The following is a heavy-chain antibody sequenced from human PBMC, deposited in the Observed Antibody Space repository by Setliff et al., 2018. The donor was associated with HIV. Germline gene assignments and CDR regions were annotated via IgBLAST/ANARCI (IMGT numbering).Heavy chain of an antibody. CDR2: IYTSGST. Sequence: SETLSLTCTVSGGSISSYYWSWIRQPAGKGLEWIGRIYTSGSTNSNPSLKSRVTISADTSKNQFSLKLTSVTAADTAVYYCARGRMGYYGSGSYLPWGQGMLVTVSS. CDR3: ARGRMGYYGSGSYLP. J-gene: IGHJ5*02. CDR1: GGSISSYY. V-gene: IGHV4-4*07. D-gene: IGHD3-10*01.